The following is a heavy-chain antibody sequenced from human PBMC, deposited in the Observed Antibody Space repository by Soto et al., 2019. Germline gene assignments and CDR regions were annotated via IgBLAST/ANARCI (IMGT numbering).Heavy chain of an antibody. CDR3: AKLPGYSGTVDY. CDR2: ISYDGSNK. V-gene: IGHV3-30*18. CDR1: GFTFSSYG. D-gene: IGHD5-12*01. J-gene: IGHJ4*02. Sequence: GGSLRLSCAASGFTFSSYGMHWVRQAPGKGLEWVAVISYDGSNKYYADSVKGRFTISRDNSKNTLYLQMNSLRAEDTAVYYCAKLPGYSGTVDYWGQGTLVTVSS.